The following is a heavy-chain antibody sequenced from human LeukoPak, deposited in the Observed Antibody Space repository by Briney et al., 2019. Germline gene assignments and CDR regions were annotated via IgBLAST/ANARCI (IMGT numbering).Heavy chain of an antibody. J-gene: IGHJ5*01. CDR2: ITDSSSYT. Sequence: PGGSLRLSCAASGFTFSDYYMNWIRQAPGKGLEWVAYITDSSSYTNYADSVKGRFTISRDNAKNSLFLQMNSLRVEDTAVYYCARGSGSYLLFDYWGHGTLLTVSS. CDR1: GFTFSDYY. CDR3: ARGSGSYLLFDY. V-gene: IGHV3-11*06.